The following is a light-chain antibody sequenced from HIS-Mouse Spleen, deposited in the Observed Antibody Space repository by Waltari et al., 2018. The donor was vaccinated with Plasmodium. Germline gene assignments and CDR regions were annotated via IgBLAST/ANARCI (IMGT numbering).Light chain of an antibody. CDR3: QQSYSTPRT. V-gene: IGKV1-39*01. CDR1: QSISSY. J-gene: IGKJ1*01. CDR2: AAS. Sequence: DIQMTQSPSSLSASVGGRVTITCRASQSISSYLIWYQQRPGKAPKLLIYAASSLQSGVPSRFSGSGSGTDFTLTISSLQPEDFATYYCQQSYSTPRTFGQGTKVEIK.